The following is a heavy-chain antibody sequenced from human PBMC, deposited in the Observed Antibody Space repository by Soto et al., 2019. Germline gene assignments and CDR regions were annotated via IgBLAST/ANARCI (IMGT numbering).Heavy chain of an antibody. CDR3: ARGPTMAQLKSHSEH. CDR1: VGSVSNDNFY. J-gene: IGHJ4*02. Sequence: PSETLSLTCTFSVGSVSNDNFYWSWIRQPPWKGLEWIGYVHSSGITNYNPSLKRRVTISVDTSRNQFSLRLSSVTAADTAVYYCARGPTMAQLKSHSEHLGQGTLVLVSS. V-gene: IGHV4-61*01. D-gene: IGHD3-10*01. CDR2: VHSSGIT.